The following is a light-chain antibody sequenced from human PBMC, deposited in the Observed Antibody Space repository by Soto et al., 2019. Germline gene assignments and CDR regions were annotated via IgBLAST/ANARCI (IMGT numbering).Light chain of an antibody. Sequence: QSALTQPASVSGFPGQSITISCTGTSSDVLSSELVFWTQQPAGDAPKLRSYVGSNRPSGVSNRFSGSKSGNTASLTISGLQSEDEADYYCCSYAGSSTFNYVYGTGTKFIVL. CDR3: CSYAGSSTFNYV. CDR1: SSDVLSSEL. CDR2: VGS. V-gene: IGLV2-23*03. J-gene: IGLJ1*01.